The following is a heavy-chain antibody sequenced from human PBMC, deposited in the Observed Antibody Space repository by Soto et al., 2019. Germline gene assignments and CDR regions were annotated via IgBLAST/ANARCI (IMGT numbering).Heavy chain of an antibody. Sequence: PGGSLRLSCAASGFTFSSYGMHWVRQAPGKGLEWVAVISYDGSNKYYADSVKGRFTISRDNSKNTLYLQMNSLRAEDMAVYYCAKDEPGVVAALYYYYGMDVWGQGTTVTVSS. CDR2: ISYDGSNK. J-gene: IGHJ6*02. D-gene: IGHD2-15*01. CDR1: GFTFSSYG. V-gene: IGHV3-30*18. CDR3: AKDEPGVVAALYYYYGMDV.